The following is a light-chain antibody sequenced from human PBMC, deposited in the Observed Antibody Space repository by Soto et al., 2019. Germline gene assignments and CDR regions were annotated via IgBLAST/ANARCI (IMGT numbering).Light chain of an antibody. CDR1: SSDVGNYNY. Sequence: QSVLTQPRSVSGSPGQSVTISCTGTSSDVGNYNYVSWYRHHPGKAPKVLIYDVSKRPSGVPDRFSGSKSGNTASLTVSGLQAEDEADYYCSSYVCTYGLLFGGGTQLTVL. CDR3: SSYVCTYGLL. CDR2: DVS. V-gene: IGLV2-11*01. J-gene: IGLJ7*01.